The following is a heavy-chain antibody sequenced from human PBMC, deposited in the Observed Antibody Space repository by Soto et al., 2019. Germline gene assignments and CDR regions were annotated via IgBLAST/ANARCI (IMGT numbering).Heavy chain of an antibody. V-gene: IGHV4-34*01. CDR1: GGSFSGYY. CDR3: ATQRNWSSDY. D-gene: IGHD1-20*01. J-gene: IGHJ4*02. Sequence: SETLSLTCAVYGGSFSGYYWSWIRQPPGKGLEWIGEINHSGSTNYNPSLKSRVTISVDTSKNQFSLKLSSVTAADTAVYYCATQRNWSSDYWGQGTLVTVSS. CDR2: INHSGST.